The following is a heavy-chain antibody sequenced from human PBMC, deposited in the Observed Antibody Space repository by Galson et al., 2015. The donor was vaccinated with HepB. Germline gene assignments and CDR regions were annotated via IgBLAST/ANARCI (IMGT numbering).Heavy chain of an antibody. Sequence: SLRLSCAASGFTFSSYWMHWVRQAPGKGLVWVSRINSDGSSTGYADSVKGRFTISRDNAKNTLYLQMNSLRAEDTAVYYCARAKWELPFYFDYWGQGTLVTVSS. CDR3: ARAKWELPFYFDY. D-gene: IGHD1-26*01. V-gene: IGHV3-74*01. CDR1: GFTFSSYW. CDR2: INSDGSST. J-gene: IGHJ4*02.